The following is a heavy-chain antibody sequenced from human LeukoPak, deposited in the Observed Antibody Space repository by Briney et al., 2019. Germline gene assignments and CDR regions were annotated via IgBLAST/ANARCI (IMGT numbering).Heavy chain of an antibody. Sequence: ASVKVSCKASGYTLTSYYMHWVRQAPGQGLEWMGIINPSGGSTSYAQKFQGRVTMTRDTSTSTVYMELSSLRSEDTAVYYCARSYCSSTSCYRRYFDYWGQGTLVTVSS. V-gene: IGHV1-46*01. D-gene: IGHD2-2*01. CDR2: INPSGGST. J-gene: IGHJ4*02. CDR1: GYTLTSYY. CDR3: ARSYCSSTSCYRRYFDY.